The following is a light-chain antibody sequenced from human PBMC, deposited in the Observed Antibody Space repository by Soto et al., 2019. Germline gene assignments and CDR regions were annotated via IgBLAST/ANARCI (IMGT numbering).Light chain of an antibody. Sequence: QSALTQPPSVSAAPGQKVTISCSGSSSNIGGNSVSWYQQLPGTAPKLLIYDDNKRPSGIPDRFSGSKSGTSATLGITGFQTGDEADFYCQSHDSSLSAYVFGTGTKVTVL. CDR3: QSHDSSLSAYV. V-gene: IGLV1-51*01. CDR1: SSNIGGNS. CDR2: DDN. J-gene: IGLJ1*01.